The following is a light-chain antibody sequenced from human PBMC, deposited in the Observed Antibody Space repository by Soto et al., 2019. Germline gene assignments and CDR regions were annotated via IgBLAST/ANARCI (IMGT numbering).Light chain of an antibody. CDR2: GTS. Sequence: QLTQSPSSLSASVGDRVTITCRASQDISRYLAWYQQKAGKAPKLLIYGTSTVQSGVPSRFSAFGSGTEFTLTISSLQPEDFATYHCQQLQRTPFTFGPGTTVDV. CDR1: QDISRY. J-gene: IGKJ3*01. CDR3: QQLQRTPFT. V-gene: IGKV1-9*01.